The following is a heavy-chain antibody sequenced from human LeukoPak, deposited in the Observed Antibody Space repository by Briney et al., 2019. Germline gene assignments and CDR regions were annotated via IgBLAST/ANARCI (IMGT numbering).Heavy chain of an antibody. CDR2: TYYRSTWYN. D-gene: IGHD2-2*01. CDR1: GDSVSIISVT. J-gene: IGHJ5*02. Sequence: SQTLSLTCAISGDSVSIISVTWNWIRQSPSRGLEWLGRTYYRSTWYNDYAVSVRGRITVNPDTSKNQFSLHLNSVTPEDTAVYYCARRLTQYDCFDPWGQGILVTVSS. CDR3: ARRLTQYDCFDP. V-gene: IGHV6-1*01.